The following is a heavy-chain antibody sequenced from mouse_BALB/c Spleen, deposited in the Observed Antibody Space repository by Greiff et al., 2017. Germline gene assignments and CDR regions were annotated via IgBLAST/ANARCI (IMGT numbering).Heavy chain of an antibody. V-gene: IGHV2-9*02. CDR3: ARLYGNYVYYAMDY. CDR2: IWAGGST. D-gene: IGHD2-1*01. J-gene: IGHJ4*01. Sequence: VKLVESGPGLVAPSQSLSITCTVSGFSLTSYGVHWVRQPPGKGLEWLGVIWAGGSTNYNSALMSRLSISKDNSKSQVFLKMNSLQTDDTAMYYCARLYGNYVYYAMDYWGQGTSVTVSS. CDR1: GFSLTSYG.